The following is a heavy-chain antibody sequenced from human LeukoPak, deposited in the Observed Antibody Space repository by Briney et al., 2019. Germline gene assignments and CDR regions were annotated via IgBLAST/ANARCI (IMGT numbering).Heavy chain of an antibody. CDR2: INHSGST. D-gene: IGHD7-27*01. CDR3: ARAYWGSRKPPDAFDI. J-gene: IGHJ3*02. Sequence: PSETLSLTCAVYGGSLSGYYWSWIRQPPGKGLEWIGEINHSGSTNYNPSLKSRVTISVDTSKNQFSLKLSSVTAADTAVYYCARAYWGSRKPPDAFDIWGQGTMVTVSS. V-gene: IGHV4-34*01. CDR1: GGSLSGYY.